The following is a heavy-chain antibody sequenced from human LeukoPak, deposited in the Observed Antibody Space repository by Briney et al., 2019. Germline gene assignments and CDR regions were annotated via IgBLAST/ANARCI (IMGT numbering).Heavy chain of an antibody. CDR1: GFTFSTYW. Sequence: GGSLRLSCAASGFTFSTYWMSWVRQAPGKGLEWVANIKQDGSEKYYVDSVKGRFTISRDNAKNSLYLQMNSLRAEDTAVYYCARDTSSWVYSYGYYFYYYYMDVWGKGTTVTVSS. D-gene: IGHD5-18*01. CDR2: IKQDGSEK. CDR3: ARDTSSWVYSYGYYFYYYYMDV. V-gene: IGHV3-7*01. J-gene: IGHJ6*03.